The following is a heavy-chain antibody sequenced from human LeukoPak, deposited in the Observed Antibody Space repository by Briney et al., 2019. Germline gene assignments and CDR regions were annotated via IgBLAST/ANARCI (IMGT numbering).Heavy chain of an antibody. Sequence: KPSETLSLTCTVYGGSIGSYYWSWIRQPAGKGLQWIGRIYTSGSTNYNPSLKSRVTMSVDTSKNQFSLKLSSVTAADTAVYYCAREPTLAAGWFDPWGQGTLVAVSS. D-gene: IGHD6-25*01. J-gene: IGHJ5*02. CDR3: AREPTLAAGWFDP. V-gene: IGHV4-4*07. CDR2: IYTSGST. CDR1: GGSIGSYY.